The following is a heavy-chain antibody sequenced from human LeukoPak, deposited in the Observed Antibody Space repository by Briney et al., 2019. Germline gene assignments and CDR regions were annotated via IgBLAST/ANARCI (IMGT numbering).Heavy chain of an antibody. CDR2: ISDDASDT. J-gene: IGHJ4*02. CDR1: GFTFSSFG. V-gene: IGHV3-30*04. Sequence: PGGSLRLSCAASGFTFSSFGLHWVRQAPGKGLEWVAVISDDASDTDYADSVKGRFTISRDNHKNTLHLQMNSLRAEDTAVYYCARDPSNSGSYYVLDYWGQGTLVTVSS. D-gene: IGHD1-26*01. CDR3: ARDPSNSGSYYVLDY.